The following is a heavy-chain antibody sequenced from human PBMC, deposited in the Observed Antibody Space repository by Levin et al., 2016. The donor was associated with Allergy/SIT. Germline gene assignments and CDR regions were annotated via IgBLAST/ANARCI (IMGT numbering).Heavy chain of an antibody. J-gene: IGHJ4*02. CDR2: INHSGST. CDR3: ASRPRIYFDY. V-gene: IGHV4-34*01. Sequence: WIRQPPGKGLEWIGEINHSGSTNYNPSLKSRVTISVDTSKNQFSLKLSSVTAADTAVYYCASRPRIYFDYWGQGTLVTVSS.